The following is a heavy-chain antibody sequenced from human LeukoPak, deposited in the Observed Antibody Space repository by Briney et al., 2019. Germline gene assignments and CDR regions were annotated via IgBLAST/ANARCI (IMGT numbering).Heavy chain of an antibody. CDR1: GFTFSSYW. Sequence: GGSLRLSCAASGFTFSSYWMSWVRQAPGKGPECVANIKQDGSQKYYVDSVKGRFTISRDNAKNSLYLQMNSLRSEDTAVYYCARDVGPNDYVDYWGQGTLVTVSS. V-gene: IGHV3-7*01. J-gene: IGHJ4*02. D-gene: IGHD2-8*01. CDR2: IKQDGSQK. CDR3: ARDVGPNDYVDY.